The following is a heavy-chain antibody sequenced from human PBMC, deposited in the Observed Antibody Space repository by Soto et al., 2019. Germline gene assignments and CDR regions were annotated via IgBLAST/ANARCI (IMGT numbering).Heavy chain of an antibody. D-gene: IGHD6-13*01. CDR3: AAGEASSRNLAPYYLDF. CDR1: GGSMRNYF. J-gene: IGHJ4*02. V-gene: IGHV4-59*01. Sequence: LSLTCTVSGGSMRNYFWTWIRQPPGKGLEWIGYIHYSGTTSFFPSYNPSLRSRVTISEDTSKNQFSLKLLSVTTADTAVYFCAAGEASSRNLAPYYLDFWGQGTLVTVSS. CDR2: IHYSGTT.